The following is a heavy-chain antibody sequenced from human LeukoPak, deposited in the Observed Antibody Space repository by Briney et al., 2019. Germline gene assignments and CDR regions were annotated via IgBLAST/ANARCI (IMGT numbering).Heavy chain of an antibody. D-gene: IGHD3-22*01. CDR3: ARGGDYYDSNHKHFDY. CDR1: GFTFSSYS. CDR2: ISSSSSSYI. Sequence: GGSLRLSCAASGFTFSSYSMNWVRQAPGKGLEWVSSISSSSSSYIYYADSVKGRFTISRDNAKNSLYLQMNSLRAEDTAVYYCARGGDYYDSNHKHFDYWGQGTLVTVSS. V-gene: IGHV3-21*01. J-gene: IGHJ4*02.